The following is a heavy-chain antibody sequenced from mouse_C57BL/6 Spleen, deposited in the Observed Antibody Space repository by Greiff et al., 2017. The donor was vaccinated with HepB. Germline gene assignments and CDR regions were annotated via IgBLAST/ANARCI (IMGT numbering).Heavy chain of an antibody. V-gene: IGHV3-6*01. Sequence: EVKLVESGPGLVKPSQSLSLTCSVTGYSITSGYYWNWIRQFPGNKLEWMGYISYDGSNNYNPSLENRISITRDTSKNQFFLKLNSVTTEDTATYCCASVYYGSSYWYFDVWGTGTTVTVSS. CDR3: ASVYYGSSYWYFDV. CDR1: GYSITSGYY. J-gene: IGHJ1*03. D-gene: IGHD1-1*01. CDR2: ISYDGSN.